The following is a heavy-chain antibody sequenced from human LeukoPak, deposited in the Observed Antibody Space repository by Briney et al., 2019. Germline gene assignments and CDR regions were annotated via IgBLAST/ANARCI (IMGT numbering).Heavy chain of an antibody. CDR1: GFTFDDYA. CDR2: ISGDGGST. D-gene: IGHD2-15*01. J-gene: IGHJ4*02. V-gene: IGHV3-43*02. CDR3: AKVCSGSGCLDY. Sequence: AGGSLRLSCAASGFTFDDYAMHWVRQAPGKGLEWVSFISGDGGSTYYADSVKGRFTISRDNRKNSLYLQMNSLRTEDTALYCCAKVCSGSGCLDYWGQGTLVTVSS.